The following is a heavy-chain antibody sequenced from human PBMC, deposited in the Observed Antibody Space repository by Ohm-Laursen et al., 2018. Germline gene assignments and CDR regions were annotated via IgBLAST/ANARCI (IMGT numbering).Heavy chain of an antibody. CDR2: ISWNSGSI. CDR3: AMSSWYRFDY. J-gene: IGHJ4*02. V-gene: IGHV3-9*01. D-gene: IGHD6-13*01. CDR1: GFNFDDYA. Sequence: SLRLSCAASGFNFDDYAMHWVRQPPGKGLEWVSGISWNSGSITYADSVKGRFTISRDNAKNSLYLQMNSLRAEDTAIYYCAMSSWYRFDYWGQGTLVTVSS.